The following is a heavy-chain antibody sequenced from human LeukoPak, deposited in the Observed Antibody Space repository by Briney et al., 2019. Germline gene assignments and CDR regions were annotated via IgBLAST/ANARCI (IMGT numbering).Heavy chain of an antibody. CDR1: GFTFSSYW. Sequence: GGSLRLSCAASGFTFSSYWMSWVRQAPGKGLEWVANINQDGSEKYYVDSVKGRFTISRDNAKNSLFLHMNSLRAEDTAVYYCARDYVGYSYNYSGQGTLVTVSS. CDR3: ARDYVGYSYNY. J-gene: IGHJ4*02. V-gene: IGHV3-7*01. D-gene: IGHD5-18*01. CDR2: INQDGSEK.